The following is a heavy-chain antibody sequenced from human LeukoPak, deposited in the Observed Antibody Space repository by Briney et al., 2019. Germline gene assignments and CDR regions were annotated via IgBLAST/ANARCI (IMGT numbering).Heavy chain of an antibody. Sequence: SVKVSCKASGGTFSSYTISWVRQAPGQGLEWMGRIVPILGIANYAQKFQGRVTITADKSTSTAYMELSSLRSEDTAVYYCARAQRVAAAGVFDYWGQGTLVTVSS. J-gene: IGHJ4*02. V-gene: IGHV1-69*02. CDR1: GGTFSSYT. CDR2: IVPILGIA. D-gene: IGHD6-13*01. CDR3: ARAQRVAAAGVFDY.